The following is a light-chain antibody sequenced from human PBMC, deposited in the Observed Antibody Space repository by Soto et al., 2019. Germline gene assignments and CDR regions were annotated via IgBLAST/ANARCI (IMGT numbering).Light chain of an antibody. CDR2: DAS. CDR3: QQYGYSPIT. Sequence: EIVLTQSPATLSLSPGERAILSCRASQSVGTYLAWYQQKPGQAPRLLIYDASNRATGIPARFGGSGSGTDFTLTISRLEPEDFAVYYCQQYGYSPITFGQGTRLEIK. CDR1: QSVGTY. J-gene: IGKJ5*01. V-gene: IGKV3-11*01.